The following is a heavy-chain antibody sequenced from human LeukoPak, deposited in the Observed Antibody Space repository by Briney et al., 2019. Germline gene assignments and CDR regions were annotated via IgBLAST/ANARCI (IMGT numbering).Heavy chain of an antibody. Sequence: PGGPLRLSCAASGFTFSSYSMNWVRQAPGKGLEWVSSISSSSSYIYYADSVKGRFTISRDNAKNSLYLQMNSLRAEDTAVYYCARGRLVGATQAFDIWGQGTMVTVSS. V-gene: IGHV3-21*01. J-gene: IGHJ3*02. CDR1: GFTFSSYS. CDR2: ISSSSSYI. D-gene: IGHD1-26*01. CDR3: ARGRLVGATQAFDI.